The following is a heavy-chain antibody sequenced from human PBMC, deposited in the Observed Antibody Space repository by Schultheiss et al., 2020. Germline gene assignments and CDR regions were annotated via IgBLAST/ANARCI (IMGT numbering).Heavy chain of an antibody. J-gene: IGHJ6*02. CDR3: ARSNYYYGSEPKRYYYYYYGMDV. CDR1: GFTFDDYG. CDR2: INWNGGST. D-gene: IGHD3-10*01. Sequence: GGSLRLSCAASGFTFDDYGMSWVRQAPGKGLEWVSGINWNGGSTGYADSVKGRFTISRDNAKNSLYLQMNSLRAEDTALYHCARSNYYYGSEPKRYYYYYYGMDVWGQGTTVTVSS. V-gene: IGHV3-20*01.